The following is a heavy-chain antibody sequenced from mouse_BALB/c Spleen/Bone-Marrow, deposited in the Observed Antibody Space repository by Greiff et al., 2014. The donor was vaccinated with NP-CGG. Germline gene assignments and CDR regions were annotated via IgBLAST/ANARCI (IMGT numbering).Heavy chain of an antibody. V-gene: IGHV1-69*02. Sequence: QVQLEQSGAELVRPGASVKLSCKASGYTFASYWMNWVKQRPGQGLEWIGGIDPYDSGTNYNEKFKDKAILTVDKSSSTAYMQRSRMSYEASVYYYSAYGSITLYYFDYWGQGTTLTVSS. CDR1: GYTFASYW. D-gene: IGHD1-1*01. CDR2: IDPYDSGT. J-gene: IGHJ2*01. CDR3: AYGSITLYYFDY.